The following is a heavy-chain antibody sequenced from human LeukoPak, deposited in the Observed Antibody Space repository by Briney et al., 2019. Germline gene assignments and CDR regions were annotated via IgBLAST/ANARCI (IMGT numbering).Heavy chain of an antibody. CDR2: ISWNSGSI. J-gene: IGHJ4*02. CDR3: ASNYFDY. Sequence: GGSLRLSCAASGFTFDDYAMRWVRQAPGKGLEWVSGISWNSGSIGYADSVKGRFTISRDNAKNSLYLQMNSLRAEDTALYYCASNYFDYWGQGTLVTVSS. V-gene: IGHV3-9*01. CDR1: GFTFDDYA.